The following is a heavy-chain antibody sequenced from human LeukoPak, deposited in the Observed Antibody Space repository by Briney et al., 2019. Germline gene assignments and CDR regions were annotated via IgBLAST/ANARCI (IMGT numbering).Heavy chain of an antibody. CDR3: ARTPEGDFWSGYYQFDY. CDR2: IKKDGSEQ. CDR1: GFSFSDHW. J-gene: IGHJ4*02. Sequence: GSLRLSCVASGFSFSDHWMNWFRQAPGKGLEWVATIKKDGSEQYYVDSVKGRFTISRDNAKNTLYLQMNSLRTEDTAVYYCARTPEGDFWSGYYQFDYWGQGTLVTVSS. D-gene: IGHD3-3*01. V-gene: IGHV3-7*01.